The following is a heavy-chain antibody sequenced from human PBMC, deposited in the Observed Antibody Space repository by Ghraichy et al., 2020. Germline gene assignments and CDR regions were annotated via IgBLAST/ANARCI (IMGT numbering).Heavy chain of an antibody. CDR1: GFTFSRYS. CDR3: VRDKEVDTVLVTPY. D-gene: IGHD5-18*01. CDR2: ISNSGTI. V-gene: IGHV3-48*02. Sequence: GESLRLSCAASGFTFSRYSMNWVRQAPGKGLEWVSYISNSGTIYYADSVKGRFTISRDNAKNSLYLQMNSLRDEDTAVYYCVRDKEVDTVLVTPYWGQGTLVTVSS. J-gene: IGHJ4*02.